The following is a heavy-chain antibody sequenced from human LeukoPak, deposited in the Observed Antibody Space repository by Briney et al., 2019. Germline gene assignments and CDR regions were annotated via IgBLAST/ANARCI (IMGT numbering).Heavy chain of an antibody. CDR3: ARAGGTTYYFDY. V-gene: IGHV4-30-4*08. J-gene: IGHJ4*02. CDR2: IYYSGST. CDR1: GGSISSGDYY. Sequence: SQTLSLTCTVSGGSISSGDYYWSWIRQPPGKGLEWIGYIYYSGSTYYNPSLKSRVTISVDTSKNQFSLKLSSVTAADTAVYYCARAGGTTYYFDYWGQGTLVTVPS. D-gene: IGHD2/OR15-2a*01.